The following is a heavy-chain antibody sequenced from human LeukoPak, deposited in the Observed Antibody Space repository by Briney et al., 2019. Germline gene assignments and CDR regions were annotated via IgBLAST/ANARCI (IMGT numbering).Heavy chain of an antibody. CDR3: AKGEKLVLRFGFDP. J-gene: IGHJ5*02. D-gene: IGHD3-3*01. CDR1: GFTFDDYA. Sequence: PGGSLRLSCAASGFTFDDYAMHWVRQAPGKGLEWVSGISWNSGSIGYADSVKGRFTISRDNAKNSLYLQMNSLRAEDTALYYCAKGEKLVLRFGFDPWGQGTLVTVSS. CDR2: ISWNSGSI. V-gene: IGHV3-9*01.